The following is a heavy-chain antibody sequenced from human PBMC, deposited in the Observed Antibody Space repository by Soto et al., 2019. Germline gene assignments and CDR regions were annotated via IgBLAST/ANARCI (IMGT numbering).Heavy chain of an antibody. D-gene: IGHD1-26*01. CDR3: AREPVGPDYAMDV. CDR1: GFTFSSYG. V-gene: IGHV3-33*01. J-gene: IGHJ6*02. Sequence: QERLVESGGGVVQPGRSLRLSCAASGFTFSSYGMPWVRQTPGKGLEWVAVLGFDGGGRYYADSVKGRFTISRDNSKNTLDLQMDSLRVEDTAVYYCAREPVGPDYAMDVWGQGTTVTVSS. CDR2: LGFDGGGR.